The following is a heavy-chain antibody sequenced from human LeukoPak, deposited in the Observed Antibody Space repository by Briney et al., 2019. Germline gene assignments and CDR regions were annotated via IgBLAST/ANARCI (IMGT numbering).Heavy chain of an antibody. D-gene: IGHD6-19*01. CDR1: GGSLSAYY. Sequence: MASETLSLTCAVYGGSLSAYYWTWIRQPPGKGLEWIGEINHGGSTNYNPSLKSRVTISIDTSKNQFSLKLSSVTAEDTAVYYCARDRWQWLGGAFDIWGQGTMVTVSS. V-gene: IGHV4-34*01. CDR2: INHGGST. CDR3: ARDRWQWLGGAFDI. J-gene: IGHJ3*02.